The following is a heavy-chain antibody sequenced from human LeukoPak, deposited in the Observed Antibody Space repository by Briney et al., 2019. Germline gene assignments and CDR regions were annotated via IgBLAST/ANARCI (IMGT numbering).Heavy chain of an antibody. CDR3: AKALGYCSGGSCLNWYFDL. CDR1: GFTFSSYA. Sequence: GGSLRLSCAASGFTFSSYAMSWVRQAPGKGLEWVSAISGSGGSTYYADSVKGRFTISRDNSKNTLYLQMNSLRAEDTAVYYCAKALGYCSGGSCLNWYFDLWSRGTLVTVSS. CDR2: ISGSGGST. V-gene: IGHV3-23*01. J-gene: IGHJ2*01. D-gene: IGHD2-15*01.